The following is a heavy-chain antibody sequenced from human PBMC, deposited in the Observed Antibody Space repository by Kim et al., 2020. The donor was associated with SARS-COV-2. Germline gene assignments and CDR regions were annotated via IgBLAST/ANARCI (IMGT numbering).Heavy chain of an antibody. V-gene: IGHV1-46*01. Sequence: ASVKVSCKASGYTFTSYYMHWVRQAPGQGLEWMGIINPSGGTPSNAQNFRGRVTMTRDTPTSTVYMELSSLRSEDTAVYYCARDQPYYDFWSGPPGYGMDVWGQGTTVTVSS. CDR3: ARDQPYYDFWSGPPGYGMDV. J-gene: IGHJ6*02. CDR1: GYTFTSYY. D-gene: IGHD3-3*01. CDR2: INPSGGTP.